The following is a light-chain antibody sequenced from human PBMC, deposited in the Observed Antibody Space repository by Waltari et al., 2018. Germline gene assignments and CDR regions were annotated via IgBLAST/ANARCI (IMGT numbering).Light chain of an antibody. CDR3: CSYASGSTFV. CDR1: SSAVGTYNL. Sequence: QSALTQPASVSGSPGPSITISCAATSSAVGTYNLVSWYHQHAGEAPKLMLYEVTKRPSGVSNRFSGSKSGNTASLTISGLQAEDEADYYCCSYASGSTFVFGGGTKLTVL. V-gene: IGLV2-23*02. J-gene: IGLJ2*01. CDR2: EVT.